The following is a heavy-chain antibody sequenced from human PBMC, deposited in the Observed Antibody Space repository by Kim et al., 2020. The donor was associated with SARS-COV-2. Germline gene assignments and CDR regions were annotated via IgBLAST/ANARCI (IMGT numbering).Heavy chain of an antibody. Sequence: SETLSLTCTVSGGSISSGGYYWSWIRQHPGKGLEWIGYIYYSGSTYYNPSLKSRVTISVDTSKNQFSLKLSSVTAADTAVYYCARGLSRWGWGSFDIWGQGTMVTVSS. D-gene: IGHD3-16*01. CDR1: GGSISSGGYY. CDR2: IYYSGST. CDR3: ARGLSRWGWGSFDI. J-gene: IGHJ3*02. V-gene: IGHV4-31*03.